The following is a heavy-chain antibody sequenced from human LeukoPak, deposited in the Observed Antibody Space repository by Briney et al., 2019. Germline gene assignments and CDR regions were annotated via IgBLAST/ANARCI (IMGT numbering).Heavy chain of an antibody. CDR3: ARQDDGSGSCPPIYYFDY. Sequence: SETLSLTCTVSGGSISSYYWSWIRQPPGKGLEWIGYIYYSGSTNYNPSLKSRVTISVDTSKNQFSLKLSSVTAADTAVYYCARQDDGSGSCPPIYYFDYWGQGTLVTVSS. CDR2: IYYSGST. V-gene: IGHV4-59*08. J-gene: IGHJ4*02. CDR1: GGSISSYY. D-gene: IGHD3-10*01.